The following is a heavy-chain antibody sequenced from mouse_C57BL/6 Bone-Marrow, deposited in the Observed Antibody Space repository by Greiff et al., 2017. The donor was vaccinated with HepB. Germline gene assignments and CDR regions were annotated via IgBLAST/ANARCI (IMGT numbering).Heavy chain of an antibody. CDR3: ARGGYLWYFDV. V-gene: IGHV5-16*01. Sequence: EVKLVESEGGLVQPGSSMKLSCTASGFTFSDYYMAWVRQVPEKGLEWVANINYDGSSTYYLDSLKSRFIISRDNAKNILYLQMSSLKSEDTATYYCARGGYLWYFDVWGTGTTVTVSS. D-gene: IGHD2-2*01. J-gene: IGHJ1*03. CDR2: INYDGSST. CDR1: GFTFSDYY.